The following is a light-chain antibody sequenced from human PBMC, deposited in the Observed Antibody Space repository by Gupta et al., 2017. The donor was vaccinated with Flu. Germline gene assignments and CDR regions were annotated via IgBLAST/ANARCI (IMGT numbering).Light chain of an antibody. V-gene: IGKV3-11*01. Sequence: PATLSLSPGERATLSSRASQSVSSYSAWHQQNPGQAPRLLIYDASNTTTSLPARFSGSGSATDFTLTISIRAPEDFAVYCCQRRSNWPRTFGQGTKVEIE. CDR2: DAS. J-gene: IGKJ1*01. CDR3: QRRSNWPRT. CDR1: QSVSSY.